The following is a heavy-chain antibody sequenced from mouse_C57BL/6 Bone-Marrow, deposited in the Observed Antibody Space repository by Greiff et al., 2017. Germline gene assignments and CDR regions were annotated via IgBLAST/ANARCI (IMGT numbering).Heavy chain of an antibody. D-gene: IGHD2-2*01. CDR3: ARSRIYYGYDAWFAY. Sequence: VQLQESGAELARPGASVKLSCKASGYTFTSYGISWVKQRTGQGLEWIGEIYPRSGTTYYNEKFKGKATLTADKSSSTAYMELRSLTSEVSAVYFCARSRIYYGYDAWFAYWGQGTLVTVSA. CDR2: IYPRSGTT. V-gene: IGHV1-81*01. J-gene: IGHJ3*01. CDR1: GYTFTSYG.